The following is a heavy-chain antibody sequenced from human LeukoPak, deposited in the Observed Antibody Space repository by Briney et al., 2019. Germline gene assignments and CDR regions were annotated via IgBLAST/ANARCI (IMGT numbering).Heavy chain of an antibody. CDR2: ISYDGSNK. D-gene: IGHD3-22*01. Sequence: GGSLRLSCAASGFTFSSYGMHWVRQAPGKGLEWVAVISYDGSNKYYADSVKGRFTIFRDNSKNTLYLQMNSLRAEDTAVYYCAKTGRSSGYYQNHYYYYGMDVWGQGTTVTVSS. J-gene: IGHJ6*02. CDR1: GFTFSSYG. V-gene: IGHV3-30*18. CDR3: AKTGRSSGYYQNHYYYYGMDV.